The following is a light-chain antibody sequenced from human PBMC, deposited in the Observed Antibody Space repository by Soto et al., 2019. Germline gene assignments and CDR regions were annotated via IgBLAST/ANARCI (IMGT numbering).Light chain of an antibody. CDR3: VAWDDSLNGLV. Sequence: QLVLTQPPSASGTPGQRVTISCSGSSSNIGSNTVNWYQQLPGTAPKLLIYSNNQRPSGVPDRFSVSKSGTSASLAISGLQSEDAADYYCVAWDDSLNGLVFGGGTKLTVL. CDR2: SNN. V-gene: IGLV1-44*01. J-gene: IGLJ2*01. CDR1: SSNIGSNT.